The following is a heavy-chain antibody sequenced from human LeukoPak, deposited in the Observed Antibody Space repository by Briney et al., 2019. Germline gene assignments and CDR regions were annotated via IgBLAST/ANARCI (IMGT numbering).Heavy chain of an antibody. CDR3: ARGAYGDY. D-gene: IGHD4-17*01. CDR1: GGSISSGTYY. V-gene: IGHV4-31*03. CDR2: IYYSGTT. J-gene: IGHJ4*02. Sequence: PSETLSLTCTVSGGSISSGTYYWSWIRQHPGKGLEWIGYIYYSGTTYYNPSLNSRVTISIDSSKNQFSLNLSAVTAADTAVYYCARGAYGDYWGQGTLVTVSS.